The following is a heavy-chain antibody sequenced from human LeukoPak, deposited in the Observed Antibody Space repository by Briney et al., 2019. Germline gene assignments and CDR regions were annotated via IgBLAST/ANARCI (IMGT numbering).Heavy chain of an antibody. V-gene: IGHV3-15*01. D-gene: IGHD3-10*01. CDR2: IKSKTDGGTT. CDR3: TTEITMVRGVISLVDY. J-gene: IGHJ4*02. CDR1: GFTFSNAW. Sequence: PGGSLRLSCAASGFTFSNAWMSWVRQAPGKGLEWVGRIKSKTDGGTTDYAAPVKGRFTISRDDSKNTLYLQMNSLKTEDTAVYYCTTEITMVRGVISLVDYWGQGTLVTVSS.